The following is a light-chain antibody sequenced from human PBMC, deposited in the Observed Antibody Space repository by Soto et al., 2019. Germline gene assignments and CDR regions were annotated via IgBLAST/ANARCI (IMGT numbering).Light chain of an antibody. CDR2: EVS. V-gene: IGLV2-14*01. CDR1: SSDVGGYNY. J-gene: IGLJ1*01. Sequence: QSALTQPASVSGSPGQSITISCTGTSSDVGGYNYASWYQQHPGKAPKLMIYEVSNRPSGVSNRFSGSKSDNTASLTISGLQAEDEADYYCSSYRSSSTVFGTGTKVTVL. CDR3: SSYRSSSTV.